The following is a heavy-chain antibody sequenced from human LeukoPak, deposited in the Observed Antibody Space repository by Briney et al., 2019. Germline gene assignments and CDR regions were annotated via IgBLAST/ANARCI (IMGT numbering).Heavy chain of an antibody. CDR1: GFAFSSYG. J-gene: IGHJ6*02. Sequence: GGSLRLSCAASGFAFSSYGMHWVRQAPGKGLEWVAVISYDGSNKYYADSVKGRFTISRDNSKNTLYLQMNSLRAEDTAVYYCAKVISMTTYYYYGMDVWGQGTTVTVSS. CDR3: AKVISMTTYYYYGMDV. CDR2: ISYDGSNK. V-gene: IGHV3-30*18. D-gene: IGHD4-11*01.